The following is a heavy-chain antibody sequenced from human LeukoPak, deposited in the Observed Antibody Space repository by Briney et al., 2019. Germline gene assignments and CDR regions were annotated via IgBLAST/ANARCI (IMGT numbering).Heavy chain of an antibody. CDR1: GYTFTSYD. CDR2: MNPNSGNT. Sequence: GASVKVSCKASGYTFTSYDINWVRQATGQGLEWMGWMNPNSGNTGYAQKFQGRVTITRNTSISTAYMELSSLRSEDTAVYYCARGPRAGCSSTSCYCDYWGQGTLVTVSS. V-gene: IGHV1-8*03. J-gene: IGHJ4*02. D-gene: IGHD2-2*01. CDR3: ARGPRAGCSSTSCYCDY.